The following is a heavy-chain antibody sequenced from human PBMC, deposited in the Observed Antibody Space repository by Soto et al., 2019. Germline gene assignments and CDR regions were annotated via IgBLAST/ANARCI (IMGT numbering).Heavy chain of an antibody. J-gene: IGHJ4*02. CDR2: ISYDGSNK. V-gene: IGHV3-30-3*01. Sequence: QVQLVESGGGVVQPGRSLRLSCAASGFTFSSYAMHWVRQAPGKGLEWVAVISYDGSNKYYADSVKGRFTISRDNSKNTLYLQTNSLRAEDTAVYYCARDQELAAAGTAFDYWGQGTLVTVSS. D-gene: IGHD6-13*01. CDR3: ARDQELAAAGTAFDY. CDR1: GFTFSSYA.